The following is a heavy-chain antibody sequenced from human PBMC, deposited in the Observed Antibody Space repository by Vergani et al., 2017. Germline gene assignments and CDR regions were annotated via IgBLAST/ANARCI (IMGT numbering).Heavy chain of an antibody. CDR1: GGTFSSYA. CDR3: ARDLSPPYYVDY. Sequence: QVQLVQSGAEVKKPGSSVKVSCKASGGTFSSYAISWVRQAPGQGLEWMGRIIPIFGTANYAQKLQGRVTITADESTSTAYMELSSLRSEDTAVYYCARDLSPPYYVDYWGRGTLVTVSS. J-gene: IGHJ4*02. V-gene: IGHV1-69*18. CDR2: IIPIFGTA.